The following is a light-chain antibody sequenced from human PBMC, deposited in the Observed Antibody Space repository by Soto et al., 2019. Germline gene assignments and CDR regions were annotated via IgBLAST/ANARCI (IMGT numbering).Light chain of an antibody. Sequence: EIVMTQSPVPLSVSPGEEATLSCWASQSIGKDVAWYQQRPGQAPRLLIYGASTRAPGIPARFSGSGSGTDFTLTISGLLSEDFALYYCQQYNNWPRTFGQGTNV. CDR2: GAS. J-gene: IGKJ1*01. CDR1: QSIGKD. V-gene: IGKV3-15*01. CDR3: QQYNNWPRT.